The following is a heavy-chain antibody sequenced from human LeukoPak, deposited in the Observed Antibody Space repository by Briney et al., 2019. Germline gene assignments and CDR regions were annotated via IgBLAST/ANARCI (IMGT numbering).Heavy chain of an antibody. D-gene: IGHD2-15*01. CDR3: ARFSGGSCNALDY. V-gene: IGHV3-66*01. CDR1: GFTVSSNY. J-gene: IGHJ4*02. CDR2: IYSGGST. Sequence: HTGGSLRLSCAASGFTVSSNYMSWVRQAPGKGLEWVSVIYSGGSTYYADSVKGRFTISRDNSKNTLYLQMNSLRAEDTAVYYCARFSGGSCNALDYWGQGTLVTVSS.